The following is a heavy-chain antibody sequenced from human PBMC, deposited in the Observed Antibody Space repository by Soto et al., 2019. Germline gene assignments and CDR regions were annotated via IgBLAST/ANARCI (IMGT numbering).Heavy chain of an antibody. J-gene: IGHJ4*02. CDR2: INAGNGNT. D-gene: IGHD6-13*01. CDR3: ARDSSSSIRGLFDY. Sequence: QVQLVQSGAEVKKPGASVKVSCKASGYTCTSYAVHWVRQAPGERLEWMGWINAGNGNTKYSQKFQGRVTITRDTSASTAYMELSSLRSEDTAVYYCARDSSSSIRGLFDYWGQGTLVTVSS. CDR1: GYTCTSYA. V-gene: IGHV1-3*01.